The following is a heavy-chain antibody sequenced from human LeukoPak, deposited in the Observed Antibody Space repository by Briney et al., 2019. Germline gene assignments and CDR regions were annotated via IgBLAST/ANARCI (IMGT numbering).Heavy chain of an antibody. CDR1: GGTFSSYA. CDR3: ARDAQYRGGDCYFWNWFDP. D-gene: IGHD2-21*02. V-gene: IGHV1-69*05. Sequence: SVKLSCKASGGTFSSYAISWVRQAPGQGLEWMGGIIPIFGTANYAQKFQGRVTITTDESTSTQYMELSSLKSEDTAVYYCARDAQYRGGDCYFWNWFDPWGQGTVVTVS. J-gene: IGHJ5*02. CDR2: IIPIFGTA.